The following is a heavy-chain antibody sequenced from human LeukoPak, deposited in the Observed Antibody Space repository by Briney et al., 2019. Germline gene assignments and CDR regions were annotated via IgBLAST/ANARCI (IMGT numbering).Heavy chain of an antibody. V-gene: IGHV1-46*01. CDR1: GYTFTSYY. CDR3: ARGLNDYGDYVIFYGMDV. CDR2: INPSGGST. J-gene: IGHJ6*02. Sequence: ASVKVSCKASGYTFTSYYMHWVRQAPGQGLEWMGTINPSGGSTSYAQKFQGRVTMTRDTSTSTVYMELSSLRSEDTAVYYCARGLNDYGDYVIFYGMDVWGQGTTVTVSS. D-gene: IGHD4-17*01.